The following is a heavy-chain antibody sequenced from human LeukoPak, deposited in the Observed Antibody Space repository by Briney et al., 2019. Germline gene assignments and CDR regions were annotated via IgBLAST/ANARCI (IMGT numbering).Heavy chain of an antibody. Sequence: PGRSLRLSCAASGFTFSSYGMHWVRQAPGKGLEWVAVISYDGSNKYYADSVKGRFTISRDNSKNTLYLQMNSLRAEDTAVYYCAFLPHYDGARWDLDYWGQGTLVTVSS. D-gene: IGHD2/OR15-2a*01. CDR1: GFTFSSYG. J-gene: IGHJ4*02. CDR2: ISYDGSNK. CDR3: AFLPHYDGARWDLDY. V-gene: IGHV3-30*03.